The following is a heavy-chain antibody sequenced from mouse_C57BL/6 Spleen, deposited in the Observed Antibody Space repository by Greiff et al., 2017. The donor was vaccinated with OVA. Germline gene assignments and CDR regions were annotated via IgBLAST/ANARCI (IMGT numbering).Heavy chain of an antibody. J-gene: IGHJ1*03. Sequence: QVQLQQPGAELVKPGASVKLSCKASGYTFTSYWMHWVKQRPGQGLEWIGMIHPNSGSTNYNEKFKSKATLTVDKAYSTAYMQLSSLTSEDSSFYYCARGGYYGSRPYWYFDVWGTGTTVTVSS. CDR2: IHPNSGST. CDR3: ARGGYYGSRPYWYFDV. V-gene: IGHV1-64*01. CDR1: GYTFTSYW. D-gene: IGHD1-1*01.